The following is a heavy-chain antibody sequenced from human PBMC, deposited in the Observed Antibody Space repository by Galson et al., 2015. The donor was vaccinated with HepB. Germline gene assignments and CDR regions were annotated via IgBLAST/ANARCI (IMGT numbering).Heavy chain of an antibody. J-gene: IGHJ6*03. CDR1: GFTFSSYR. V-gene: IGHV3-33*01. D-gene: IGHD3-3*01. CDR3: ARAIFRYYYYMDV. Sequence: SLRLSCAASGFTFSSYRMHWVRQAPGKGLEWVAVIWYDGSNKYYADSVKGRFTISRDNSKNTLYLQMNSLRAEDTAVYYCARAIFRYYYYMDVWGKGTTVTVSS. CDR2: IWYDGSNK.